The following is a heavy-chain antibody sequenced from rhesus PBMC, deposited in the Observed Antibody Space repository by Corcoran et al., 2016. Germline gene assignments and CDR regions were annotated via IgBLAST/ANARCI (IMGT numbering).Heavy chain of an antibody. CDR2: INGNSGST. CDR1: GGSFSSYW. D-gene: IGHD6-31*01. Sequence: QVQLQESGPGLVKPSETLSLTCAVSGGSFSSYWWSWIRQPPGKGLEWIGEINGNSGSTNYNPSLNIRVTISKDASKIQFSLKLSSVTAADTAVYYCARYSSGWFYDYWGQGVLVTVSS. CDR3: ARYSSGWFYDY. V-gene: IGHV4-80*01. J-gene: IGHJ4*01.